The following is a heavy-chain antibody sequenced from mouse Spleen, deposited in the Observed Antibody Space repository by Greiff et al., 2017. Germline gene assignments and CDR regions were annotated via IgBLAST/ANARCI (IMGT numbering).Heavy chain of an antibody. D-gene: IGHD2-3*01. CDR2: IYPGSGNT. V-gene: IGHV1-76*01. CDR1: GYTFTDYY. CDR3: ARDGRFDY. J-gene: IGHJ2*01. Sequence: VQLQESGAELVRPGASVKLSCKASGYTFTDYYINWVKQRPGQGLEWIARIYPGSGNTYYNEKFKGKATLTAEKSSSTAYMQLSSLTSEDSAVYFCARDGRFDYWGQGTTLTVSS.